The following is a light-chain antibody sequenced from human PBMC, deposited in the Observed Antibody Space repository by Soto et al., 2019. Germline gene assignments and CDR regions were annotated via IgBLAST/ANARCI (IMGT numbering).Light chain of an antibody. CDR2: GNS. V-gene: IGLV1-40*01. CDR3: QSYYSILRGSVV. CDR1: SSNIGAGYD. J-gene: IGLJ2*01. Sequence: QSVLTKPPSVSGAPGQRVTISCTGSSSNIGAGYDVHWYQQLPGTAPKLLIYGNSNRPSGFPDRFSGSKSGTSASLAITGLQAEDEAEYYCQSYYSILRGSVVYGGGTKLTVL.